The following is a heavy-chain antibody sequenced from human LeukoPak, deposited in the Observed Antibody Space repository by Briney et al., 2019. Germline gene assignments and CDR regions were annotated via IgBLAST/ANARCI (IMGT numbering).Heavy chain of an antibody. CDR3: ARGYCSSTSCGYFDY. J-gene: IGHJ4*02. CDR1: GFTFSSYG. D-gene: IGHD2-2*01. CDR2: IWYDGSNK. V-gene: IGHV3-33*01. Sequence: GGSLRLSCAASGFTFSSYGMHCVRQAPRKGVEWVADIWYDGSNKYYADSLKGRFTFSRDNSKNTLYLQMNSLRAEDTAVYYCARGYCSSTSCGYFDYWGQGALVSVSS.